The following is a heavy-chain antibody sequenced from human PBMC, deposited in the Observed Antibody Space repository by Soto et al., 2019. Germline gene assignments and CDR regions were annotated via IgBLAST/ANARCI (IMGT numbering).Heavy chain of an antibody. D-gene: IGHD1-7*01. CDR3: ARDRAPGTTYLHYYYGMDV. V-gene: IGHV1-18*01. J-gene: IGHJ6*02. CDR1: GYTFTSYG. CDR2: ISAYNGNT. Sequence: ASVKVSCKASGYTFTSYGISWVRQAPGQGLEWMGWISAYNGNTNYAQKLQGRVTMTTDTSTSTANMELRSLRSDETAVYYCARDRAPGTTYLHYYYGMDVGGQGTTVTVTS.